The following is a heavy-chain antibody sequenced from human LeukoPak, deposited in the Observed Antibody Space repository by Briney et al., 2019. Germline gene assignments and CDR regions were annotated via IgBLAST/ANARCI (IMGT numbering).Heavy chain of an antibody. V-gene: IGHV4-34*01. CDR1: GGSFSGYY. CDR2: INHSGST. CDR3: ARLDYGDYPEGVDP. J-gene: IGHJ5*02. Sequence: SETLSLTCVVYGGSFSGYYCSWIRQPPGNGLEWVGEINHSGSTNYNPSLKSRVTISVDTSKNQFSLKLSSVTAADTAVYYCARLDYGDYPEGVDPWGQGTLVTVSS. D-gene: IGHD4-17*01.